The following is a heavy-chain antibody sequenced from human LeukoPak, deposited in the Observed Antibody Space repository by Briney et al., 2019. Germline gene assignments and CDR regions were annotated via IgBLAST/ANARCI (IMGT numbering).Heavy chain of an antibody. CDR1: GGSISSGDYY. Sequence: SETLSLTCTVSGGSISSGDYYWSWIRQPPGKGLEWIGYIYYSGSTYYNPSLKSRVTISVDTSKNQFSLKLSSVTAADTAVYYCARGRSDYVFDYWGQGTLVTVPS. D-gene: IGHD4-17*01. CDR3: ARGRSDYVFDY. V-gene: IGHV4-30-4*01. CDR2: IYYSGST. J-gene: IGHJ4*02.